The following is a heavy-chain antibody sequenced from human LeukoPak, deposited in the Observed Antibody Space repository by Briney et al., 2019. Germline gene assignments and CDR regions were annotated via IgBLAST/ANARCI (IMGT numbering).Heavy chain of an antibody. Sequence: ASVKVSCKASGYTFTGYYMHWVRQAPGQGLEWMGWTIPDSGDTNYAQKFQGRVTMTRHTSISTAYMELSGLRSDDTALYYCAKDYGAFCFDSWGQGTLVTVSS. CDR3: AKDYGAFCFDS. V-gene: IGHV1-2*02. J-gene: IGHJ4*02. CDR2: TIPDSGDT. D-gene: IGHD4-17*01. CDR1: GYTFTGYY.